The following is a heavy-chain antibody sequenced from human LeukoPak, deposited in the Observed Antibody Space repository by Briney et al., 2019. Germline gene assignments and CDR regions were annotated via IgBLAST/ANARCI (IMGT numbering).Heavy chain of an antibody. CDR3: ARVPPYYYDSSGYSNWYFDL. Sequence: SETLSLTCAVYGGSFSGYYWSWIRQPPGKGLEWIGEINHSGSTNYNPSLKSRVTISVDRSKNQFSLKLSSVTAADTAVYYCARVPPYYYDSSGYSNWYFDLWGRGTLVTVSS. D-gene: IGHD3-22*01. V-gene: IGHV4-34*01. CDR2: INHSGST. J-gene: IGHJ2*01. CDR1: GGSFSGYY.